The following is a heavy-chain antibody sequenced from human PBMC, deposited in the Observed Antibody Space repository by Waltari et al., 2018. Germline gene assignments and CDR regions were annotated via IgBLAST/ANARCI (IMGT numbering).Heavy chain of an antibody. CDR2: IYYSGST. CDR1: GGSTSRSSYS. CDR3: ARHGNDFWSGYHDY. Sequence: QLQLQESGPVLVKPSETLSLTCTVSGGSTSRSSYSWGWIGQPPGKGLGWIGSIYYSGSTYYNPSLKSRVTISVDTSKNQFSLKLSSVTAADTAVYYCARHGNDFWSGYHDYWGQGTLVTVSS. J-gene: IGHJ4*02. V-gene: IGHV4-39*01. D-gene: IGHD3-3*01.